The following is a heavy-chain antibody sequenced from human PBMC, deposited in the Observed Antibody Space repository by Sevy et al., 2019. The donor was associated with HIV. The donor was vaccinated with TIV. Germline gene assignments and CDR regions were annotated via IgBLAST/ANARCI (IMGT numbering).Heavy chain of an antibody. CDR3: ARDGGVAARSMAYYYYGMDV. V-gene: IGHV4-38-2*02. CDR2: IYHSGST. Sequence: SETLSLTCTVSGYSISSGYYWGWIQQPPGKGLEWIGSIYHSGSTYYNPSLKSRVTISVDTSKNQFSLKLSSVTAADTAVYYCARDGGVAARSMAYYYYGMDVWGQGTTVTVSS. J-gene: IGHJ6*02. CDR1: GYSISSGYY. D-gene: IGHD6-6*01.